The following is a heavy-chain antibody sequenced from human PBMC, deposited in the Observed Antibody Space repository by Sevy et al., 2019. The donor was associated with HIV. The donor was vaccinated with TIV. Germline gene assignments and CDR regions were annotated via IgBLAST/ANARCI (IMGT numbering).Heavy chain of an antibody. CDR1: GESFSNYY. CDR2: IDQSGLS. D-gene: IGHD4-17*01. V-gene: IGHV4-34*01. Sequence: SETLSLTCAVYGESFSNYYWSWIRLSPGKGLESIGEIDQSGLSDYNPSLKGRVTMAVDTSKNQFSLKLTFVTAADTAVYYCARGPKPLRSDYGDYRGVGYYFDSWGQGTLVTVSS. CDR3: ARGPKPLRSDYGDYRGVGYYFDS. J-gene: IGHJ4*02.